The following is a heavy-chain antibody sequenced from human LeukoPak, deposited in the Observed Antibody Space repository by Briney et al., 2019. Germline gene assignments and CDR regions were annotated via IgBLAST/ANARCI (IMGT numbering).Heavy chain of an antibody. D-gene: IGHD1-26*01. CDR1: GFTFSSYA. V-gene: IGHV3-23*01. J-gene: IGHJ4*02. Sequence: GGSLRLSCAASGFTFSSYAMSWVRQAPGKGLEWVSAISGRGGSTYYADSVKGRFTIPRDNSKNTLYLQMNSLRAEDTAVYYCAKSRGSYTSYYFDYWGQGTLVTVSS. CDR3: AKSRGSYTSYYFDY. CDR2: ISGRGGST.